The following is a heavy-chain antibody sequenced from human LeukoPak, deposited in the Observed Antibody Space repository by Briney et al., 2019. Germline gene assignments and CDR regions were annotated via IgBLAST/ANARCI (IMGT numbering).Heavy chain of an antibody. V-gene: IGHV3-53*01. J-gene: IGHJ5*02. CDR1: GFTVRSNY. D-gene: IGHD6-13*01. CDR3: ARVKVAVAGIGWFDP. CDR2: VYSGGTT. Sequence: PGGSLRLSCVASGFTVRSNYMSWVRQAPGRGLERVSVVYSGGTTYYADSVKGRFTISRDNSKNTLYLQMNSLRAEDTAVYYCARVKVAVAGIGWFDPWGQGSLVTVSS.